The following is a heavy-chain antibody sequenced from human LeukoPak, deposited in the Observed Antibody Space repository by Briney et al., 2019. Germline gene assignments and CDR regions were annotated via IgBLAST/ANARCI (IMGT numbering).Heavy chain of an antibody. CDR1: GFTFSSYA. V-gene: IGHV3-23*01. D-gene: IGHD6-13*01. J-gene: IGHJ4*02. Sequence: GGSLRLSCAASGFTFSSYAMSWVRQAPGKGLEWVSAISGSGGSTYYADSAKGRFTISRDNSKNTLYLQMNSLRAEDTAVYYCAKDGIAAAGTRLDYWGQGTLVTVSS. CDR2: ISGSGGST. CDR3: AKDGIAAAGTRLDY.